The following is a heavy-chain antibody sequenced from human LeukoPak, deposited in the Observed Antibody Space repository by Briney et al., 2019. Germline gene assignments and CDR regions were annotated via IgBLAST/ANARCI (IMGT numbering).Heavy chain of an antibody. J-gene: IGHJ5*02. D-gene: IGHD5-18*01. CDR2: INPSGGST. Sequence: ASVKVSCKASGYSFTSYYMHWVRQAPGQGLEWMGIINPSGGSTNYAQKFQGRVTMTRDMSTSTVYMELSSLRSEDTAVYYCATSRYSYGYSWFDPWGQGTLVTVSS. CDR1: GYSFTSYY. V-gene: IGHV1-46*01. CDR3: ATSRYSYGYSWFDP.